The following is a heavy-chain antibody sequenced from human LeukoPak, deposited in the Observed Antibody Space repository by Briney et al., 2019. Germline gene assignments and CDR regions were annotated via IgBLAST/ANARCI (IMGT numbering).Heavy chain of an antibody. CDR2: IYYGGST. CDR3: ASPYRSSFWFDP. D-gene: IGHD6-6*01. CDR1: GGFITSTSYY. J-gene: IGHJ5*02. Sequence: PETLSLTCTVSGGFITSTSYYWGWIRQPPGKGLEWIGSIYYGGSTYYNPSLKSRVTISVDTSKNQFSLKLYSVTAADTAVYYCASPYRSSFWFDPWGQGTLVTVSS. V-gene: IGHV4-39*01.